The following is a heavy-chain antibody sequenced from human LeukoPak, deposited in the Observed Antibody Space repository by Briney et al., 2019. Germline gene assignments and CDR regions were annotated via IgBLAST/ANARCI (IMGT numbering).Heavy chain of an antibody. V-gene: IGHV4-34*01. J-gene: IGHJ4*02. Sequence: SETLSLTCAVYGGSFGGYYWSWIRQPPGKGLEWIGEINHSGSTNYNPSLKSRVTISVDTSKNQFPLKLSSVTAADTAVYYCAREWGLFYDSSGYYYDYWGQGTLVSDSS. D-gene: IGHD3-22*01. CDR1: GGSFGGYY. CDR3: AREWGLFYDSSGYYYDY. CDR2: INHSGST.